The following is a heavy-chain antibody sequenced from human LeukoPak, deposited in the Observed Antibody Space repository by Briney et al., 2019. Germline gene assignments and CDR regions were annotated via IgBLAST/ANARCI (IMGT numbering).Heavy chain of an antibody. Sequence: GGSLRFSCAASGFTFSSYAMSWVRQAPGKGLEWVSSVTGNGDNTFHADSVKGRFTISRDNSKNMLYLQINSLRAEDTAVYYCARDRNYFEALHRSYWGQGTLVTVSS. V-gene: IGHV3-23*01. CDR2: VTGNGDNT. CDR1: GFTFSSYA. CDR3: ARDRNYFEALHRSY. J-gene: IGHJ4*02. D-gene: IGHD3-10*01.